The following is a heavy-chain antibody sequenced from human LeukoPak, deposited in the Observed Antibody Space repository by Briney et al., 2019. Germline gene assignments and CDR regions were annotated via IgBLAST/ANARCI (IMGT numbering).Heavy chain of an antibody. CDR1: GGSISSYY. CDR3: ARGNISGLTKRYCSGGSCYPKPYDAFDI. V-gene: IGHV4-59*01. D-gene: IGHD2-15*01. J-gene: IGHJ3*02. Sequence: SETLSLTCTVSGGSISSYYWSWIRQPPGKGLEWIGYIYYSGSTNYNPSLKSRVTISVDTSKNQFSLKLSSVTAADTAVYYCARGNISGLTKRYCSGGSCYPKPYDAFDIWGQGTMVTVSS. CDR2: IYYSGST.